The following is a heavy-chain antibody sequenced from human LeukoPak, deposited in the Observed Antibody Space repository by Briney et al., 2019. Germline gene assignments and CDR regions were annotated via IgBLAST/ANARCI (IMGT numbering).Heavy chain of an antibody. V-gene: IGHV4-59*02. D-gene: IGHD3-16*01. CDR1: GGPVNSHY. J-gene: IGHJ5*02. CDR3: ATAPGGVRRPPIWFDP. Sequence: SETLSLTCTVSGGPVNSHYWVWIRQSPGTGLVCIGYSYHSGITNYSPSLKSRATISLDTSKNQFSLKLRSVTAADTAVYYCATAPGGVRRPPIWFDPWGQGILVTVSS. CDR2: SYHSGIT.